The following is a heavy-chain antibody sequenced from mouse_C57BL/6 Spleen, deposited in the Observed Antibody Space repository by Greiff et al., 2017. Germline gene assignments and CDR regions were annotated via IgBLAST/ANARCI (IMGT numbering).Heavy chain of an antibody. CDR3: ARGLRSFY. CDR2: ISSGSSTI. D-gene: IGHD2-2*01. J-gene: IGHJ3*01. CDR1: GFTFSDYG. V-gene: IGHV5-17*01. Sequence: EVMLVESGGGLVKPGGSLQLSCAASGFTFSDYGMHWVRQAPEKGLEWVAYISSGSSTIYYADTVKGRFTISRDNAKNTLFLQMTSLRSEDTAMYYCARGLRSFYWGQGTLVTVSA.